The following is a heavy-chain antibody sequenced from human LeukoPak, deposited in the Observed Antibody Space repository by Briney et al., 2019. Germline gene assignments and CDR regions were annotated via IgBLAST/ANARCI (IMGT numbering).Heavy chain of an antibody. Sequence: SGGSLRFSCAAPGFTFSDYYMSWIRQAPGKGLEWVAVIWHDGSNKYYADSVKGRFTISRDNSKNTLYLQVNSLRPEDTPVYYCARDGVWFGELSVSALVDYWGQGTLVTVSS. CDR3: ARDGVWFGELSVSALVDY. J-gene: IGHJ4*02. D-gene: IGHD3-10*01. CDR1: GFTFSDYY. V-gene: IGHV3-33*08. CDR2: IWHDGSNK.